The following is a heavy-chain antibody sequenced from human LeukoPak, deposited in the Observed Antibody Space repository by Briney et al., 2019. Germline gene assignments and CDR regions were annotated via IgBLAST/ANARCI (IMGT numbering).Heavy chain of an antibody. J-gene: IGHJ4*02. D-gene: IGHD4-23*01. CDR2: IYYSGST. CDR1: GGSISSYY. CDR3: AREHGYCGGNPPDY. Sequence: SGTLSLTCTVSGGSISSYYWSWIRQPPGKGLEWIGYIYYSGSTNYNPSLKSRVTMSVDTSKNQFSLKLSSVTAADTAVYFCAREHGYCGGNPPDYWGQGTLVTVSS. V-gene: IGHV4-59*12.